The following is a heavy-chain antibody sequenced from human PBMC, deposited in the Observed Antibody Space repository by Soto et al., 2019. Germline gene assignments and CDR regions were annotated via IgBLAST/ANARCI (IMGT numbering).Heavy chain of an antibody. CDR1: RGSISRSSYY. V-gene: IGHV4-39*01. CDR2: IFYTGST. D-gene: IGHD3-10*01. Sequence: QLQLQESGPGLVKPSETLSLTCTVSRGSISRSSYYWSWIRQPPGKGLEWIGSIFYTGSTYYNPSLKSRVTISVDTPKSLFSLKLSSVTAADTAVYYCTFGSGSHDYWGQGTLVTVSS. CDR3: TFGSGSHDY. J-gene: IGHJ4*02.